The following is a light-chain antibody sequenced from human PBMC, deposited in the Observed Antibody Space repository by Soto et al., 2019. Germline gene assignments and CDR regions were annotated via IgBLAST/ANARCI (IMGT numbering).Light chain of an antibody. V-gene: IGKV1-39*01. Sequence: DIQMTQSPPSLSASVGETITITCRASQSISTYLDWYQVTPGKAPKVLIYAASTLQDGVPSRFSGSGSGTDFSLTIDSLQPEDFATYYCQQNYNLPPWTFGQGTKVEIK. CDR2: AAS. CDR1: QSISTY. CDR3: QQNYNLPPWT. J-gene: IGKJ1*01.